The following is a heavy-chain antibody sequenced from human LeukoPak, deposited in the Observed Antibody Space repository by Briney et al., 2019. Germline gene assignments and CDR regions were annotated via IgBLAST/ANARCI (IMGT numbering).Heavy chain of an antibody. V-gene: IGHV3-7*01. CDR1: GSTFRSYW. CDR3: AREVYDSSTGSFDY. Sequence: PGGSLRLSCVASGSTFRSYWINWVRQAPGKGLEWVANINQDGSVKYYVDSVKGRFTISRDNAKNSLYLQVKSLRAEDTAVYYCAREVYDSSTGSFDYWGQGTLVTVSS. J-gene: IGHJ4*02. CDR2: INQDGSVK. D-gene: IGHD3-9*01.